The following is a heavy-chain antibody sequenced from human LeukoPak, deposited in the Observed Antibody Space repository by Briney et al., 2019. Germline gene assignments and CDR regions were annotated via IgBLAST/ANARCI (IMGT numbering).Heavy chain of an antibody. D-gene: IGHD6-13*01. CDR1: GGSFSSYY. Sequence: SETLSLTCAVYGGSFSSYYWSWIRQPPGKGLEWIGEINHSGSTNYNPSLKSRVTISVDTSKNQFSLKLSSVTAADTAVYYCARVAAADNWFDPWGQGTLVTVSS. J-gene: IGHJ5*02. CDR3: ARVAAADNWFDP. V-gene: IGHV4-34*01. CDR2: INHSGST.